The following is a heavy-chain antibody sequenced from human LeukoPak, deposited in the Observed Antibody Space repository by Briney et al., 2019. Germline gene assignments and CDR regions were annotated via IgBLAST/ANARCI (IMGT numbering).Heavy chain of an antibody. CDR2: ISSSSSTI. Sequence: GGSLRLSCAASGFTFSNYGMNWVRQAPGKGLEWVSYISSSSSTIYYADSVKGRFTISRDNAKNSLYLQMNSLRAEDTAVYYCARDHCSGGSCRFDYWGQGTLVTVSS. CDR3: ARDHCSGGSCRFDY. CDR1: GFTFSNYG. D-gene: IGHD2-15*01. V-gene: IGHV3-48*01. J-gene: IGHJ4*02.